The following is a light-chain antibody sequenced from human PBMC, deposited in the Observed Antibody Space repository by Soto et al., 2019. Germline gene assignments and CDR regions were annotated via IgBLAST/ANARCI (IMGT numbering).Light chain of an antibody. V-gene: IGKV3-15*01. CDR2: GAS. J-gene: IGKJ1*01. CDR3: QQYNNWPPWT. CDR1: QSVSSN. Sequence: EIVMTQSPATLSVSPGERATLSCRASQSVSSNLAWYQQKPGQAPRLLIYGASTRATGIPARFSGSGSGTEVTPTISSLRSEDFAVYYCQQYNNWPPWTFGKGTKVEIK.